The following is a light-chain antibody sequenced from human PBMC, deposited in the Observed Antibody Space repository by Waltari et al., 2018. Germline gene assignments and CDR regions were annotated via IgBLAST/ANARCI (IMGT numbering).Light chain of an antibody. CDR1: QSVGRS. Sequence: ETVLPQSPGTLSFFPGEGATLSCRASQSVGRSLVWYPQKPGRAPRLLIYGASSRATGIPDRFTGSGSGTDFSLTISRLEPEDSAVYYCQMYVRLPVTFGQGTKVEI. V-gene: IGKV3-20*01. CDR2: GAS. CDR3: QMYVRLPVT. J-gene: IGKJ1*01.